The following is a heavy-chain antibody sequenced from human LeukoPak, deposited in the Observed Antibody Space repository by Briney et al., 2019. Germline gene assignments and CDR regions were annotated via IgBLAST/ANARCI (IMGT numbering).Heavy chain of an antibody. CDR1: GFTFSSYS. CDR3: ARDNPDRYCSSTSCYQDY. D-gene: IGHD2-2*01. Sequence: GGSLRLSCAASGFTFSSYSMNWVRQAPGKGLEWVSSISSSSIYIYYADSVKGRFTISRDNAKNSLYLQMNSLRAEDTAVYYCARDNPDRYCSSTSCYQDYWGQGTLVTVSS. V-gene: IGHV3-21*01. CDR2: ISSSSIYI. J-gene: IGHJ4*02.